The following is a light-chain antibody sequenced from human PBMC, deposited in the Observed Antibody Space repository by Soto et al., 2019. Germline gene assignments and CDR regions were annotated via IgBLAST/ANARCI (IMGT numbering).Light chain of an antibody. Sequence: DIVMTQSPLSLSVTPGEPASTSCRSSQSLLHSNGYNYLDWYLQKPGQSPQLLIYLDSNRASGVPDRFSGSGSGTDFTLKISRVEAEDVGVYYCMQALQTPFTFGPGTKVDIK. CDR1: QSLLHSNGYNY. CDR2: LDS. CDR3: MQALQTPFT. J-gene: IGKJ3*01. V-gene: IGKV2-28*01.